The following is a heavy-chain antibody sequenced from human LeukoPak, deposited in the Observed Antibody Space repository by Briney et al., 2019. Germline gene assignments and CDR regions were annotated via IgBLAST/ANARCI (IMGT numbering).Heavy chain of an antibody. CDR2: IYYSGST. Sequence: PSETLSLTCTVSGGSISSYYWSWIRQPPGKGLEWIGSIYYSGSTYYNPSLKSRVTISVDTSKNQFSLKLSSVTAADTAVYYCARRKYSSSWYEAFDIWGQGTMVTVSS. CDR3: ARRKYSSSWYEAFDI. D-gene: IGHD6-13*01. V-gene: IGHV4-59*04. CDR1: GGSISSYY. J-gene: IGHJ3*02.